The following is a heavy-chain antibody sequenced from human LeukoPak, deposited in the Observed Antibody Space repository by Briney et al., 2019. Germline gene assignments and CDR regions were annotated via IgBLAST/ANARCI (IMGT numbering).Heavy chain of an antibody. V-gene: IGHV4-4*07. J-gene: IGHJ5*02. Sequence: KSAETLSLTCTVAGGSISSYYWSWIRQPAGKGLEWIGRIDISGSTNYKPSLKSRVTMSGDTSKTQFSLKLRSVTAADTAVYYCAREYNEYPQNWFDPWGQGTLVTVSS. CDR2: IDISGST. D-gene: IGHD1-1*01. CDR3: AREYNEYPQNWFDP. CDR1: GGSISSYY.